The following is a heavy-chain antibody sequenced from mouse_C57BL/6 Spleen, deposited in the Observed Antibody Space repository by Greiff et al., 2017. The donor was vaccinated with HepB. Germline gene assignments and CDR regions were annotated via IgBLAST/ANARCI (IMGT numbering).Heavy chain of an antibody. CDR2: IYPGDGDT. CDR1: GYAFSSSW. Sequence: VKLQQSGPELVKPGASVKISCKASGYAFSSSWMNWVKQRPGKGLEWIGRIYPGDGDTNYNGKFKGKATLTADKSSSTAYMQLSSLTSEDSAVYFWARWDYGSSYARSFAYWGQGTLVTVSA. D-gene: IGHD1-1*01. CDR3: ARWDYGSSYARSFAY. J-gene: IGHJ3*01. V-gene: IGHV1-82*01.